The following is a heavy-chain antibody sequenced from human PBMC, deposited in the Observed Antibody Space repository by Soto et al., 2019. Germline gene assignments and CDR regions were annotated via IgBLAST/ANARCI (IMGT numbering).Heavy chain of an antibody. Sequence: GGSLRLSCAASGFTFSDYYMSWIRQAPGKGLEWVLYISSSGSTIYYADSVKGRFTISRDNAKNSLYLQMNSLRAEDTAVYYCAREALLWRDAFDIWGQGTMVTVS. CDR3: AREALLWRDAFDI. J-gene: IGHJ3*02. CDR2: ISSSGSTI. CDR1: GFTFSDYY. V-gene: IGHV3-11*01. D-gene: IGHD2-21*01.